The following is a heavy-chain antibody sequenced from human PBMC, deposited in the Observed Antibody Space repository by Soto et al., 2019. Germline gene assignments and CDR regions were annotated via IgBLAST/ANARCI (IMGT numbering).Heavy chain of an antibody. V-gene: IGHV3-48*02. J-gene: IGHJ6*02. CDR2: ISSSSSTI. Sequence: GGSLRLSCAASGFTFSSYSMNWVRQAPGKGLEWVSYISSSSSTIYYADSVKGRFTISRDNAKNSLYLQMNSLRDEDTAVYYCARRYRVRGWDYYGMDVWGQGTTVTVSS. CDR1: GFTFSSYS. CDR3: ARRYRVRGWDYYGMDV. D-gene: IGHD1-26*01.